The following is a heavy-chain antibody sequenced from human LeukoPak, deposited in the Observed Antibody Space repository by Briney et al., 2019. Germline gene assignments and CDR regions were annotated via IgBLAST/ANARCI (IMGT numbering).Heavy chain of an antibody. J-gene: IGHJ1*01. CDR3: ATSRRGYSSGWYDFQH. Sequence: SETLSLTCTVSGGPISSYYWSWIRQPPGKGLEWIGYIYYSGSTNYNPSLKSRVTISVDTSKNQFSLKLSSVTAADTAVYYCATSRRGYSSGWYDFQHWGQGTLVTVSS. CDR2: IYYSGST. V-gene: IGHV4-59*01. CDR1: GGPISSYY. D-gene: IGHD6-19*01.